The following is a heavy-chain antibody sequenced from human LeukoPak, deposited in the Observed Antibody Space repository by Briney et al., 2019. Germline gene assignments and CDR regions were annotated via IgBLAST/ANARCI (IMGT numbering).Heavy chain of an antibody. CDR3: ASPRGYSGYERAFDI. J-gene: IGHJ3*02. V-gene: IGHV4-4*02. CDR2: IYHSGST. Sequence: SETLSLTCAVSGGSISSSNWWSWVRQPPGKGLEWIGEIYHSGSTNYNPSLKSRVTISVDKSKNQFSLKLGSVTAADTAVYYCASPRGYSGYERAFDIWGQGTMVTVSS. D-gene: IGHD5-12*01. CDR1: GGSISSSNW.